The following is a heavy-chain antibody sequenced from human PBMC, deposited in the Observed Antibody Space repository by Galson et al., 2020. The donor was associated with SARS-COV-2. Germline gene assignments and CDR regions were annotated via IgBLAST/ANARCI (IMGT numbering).Heavy chain of an antibody. D-gene: IGHD3-10*01. CDR1: GGSFSGYY. CDR3: ARLPVVRGVDY. J-gene: IGHJ4*02. CDR2: INHSGST. Sequence: SQASETLALTCAVYGGSFSGYYWSWIRQPPGKGLEWIGEINHSGSTKYNPSLKSRVTISVDTSKSQFSLTLSSVTAADTAMYYCARLPVVRGVDYWGQGIPVTVSS. V-gene: IGHV4-34*01.